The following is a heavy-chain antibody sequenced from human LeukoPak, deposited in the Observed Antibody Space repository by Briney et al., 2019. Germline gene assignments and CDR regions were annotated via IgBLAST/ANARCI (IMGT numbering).Heavy chain of an antibody. V-gene: IGHV4-59*08. D-gene: IGHD2-15*01. Sequence: SETLSLTCTVSGGSISSYHWSWIRQPPGKGLEWIGYIYYSGSTNYNPSLKSRVTMSVDTSKNQFSLKLNSVTAADTAVYYCASFYCSGGSCYQYYSYYYMDVWGKGTTVTISS. CDR3: ASFYCSGGSCYQYYSYYYMDV. CDR2: IYYSGST. J-gene: IGHJ6*03. CDR1: GGSISSYH.